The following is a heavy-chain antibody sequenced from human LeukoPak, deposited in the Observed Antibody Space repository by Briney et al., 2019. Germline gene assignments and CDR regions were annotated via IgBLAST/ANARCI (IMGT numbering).Heavy chain of an antibody. CDR3: ARDREISTPQAAFNWFHP. CDR2: IQPTSGVT. CDR1: GYTSTNYF. J-gene: IGHJ5*02. V-gene: IGHV1-2*02. D-gene: IGHD2-15*01. Sequence: ASVKVSCKASGYTSTNYFIHWVRQAPGQGLEWMGWIQPTSGVTDYAQTFQGRVTMTTDTSMNVAYMELRRLRSDDTAVYYCARDREISTPQAAFNWFHPWGQGTLVTVSS.